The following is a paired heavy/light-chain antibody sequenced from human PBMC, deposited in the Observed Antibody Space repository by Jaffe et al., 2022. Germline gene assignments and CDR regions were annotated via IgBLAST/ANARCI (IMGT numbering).Light chain of an antibody. Sequence: DIVMTQSPDSLAVSLGERATINCKSSQSVLYSSNNKNYLAWYQQKPGQPPKLLIYWASTRESGVPDRFSGSGSGTDFTLTISSLQAEDVAVYYCQQYYSTFTFGPGTKVDIK. J-gene: IGKJ3*01. CDR2: WAS. CDR1: QSVLYSSNNKNY. CDR3: QQYYSTFT. V-gene: IGKV4-1*01.
Heavy chain of an antibody. CDR1: GFTFSSYS. V-gene: IGHV3-21*01. CDR3: ARCAEPPYYDFWSAKGLWYFDL. CDR2: ISSSSSYI. D-gene: IGHD3-3*01. Sequence: EVQLVESGGGLVKPGGSLRLSCAASGFTFSSYSMNWVRQAPGKGLEWVSSISSSSSYIYYADSVKGRFTISRDNAKNSLYLQMNSLRAEDTAVYYCARCAEPPYYDFWSAKGLWYFDLWGRGTLVTVSS. J-gene: IGHJ2*01.